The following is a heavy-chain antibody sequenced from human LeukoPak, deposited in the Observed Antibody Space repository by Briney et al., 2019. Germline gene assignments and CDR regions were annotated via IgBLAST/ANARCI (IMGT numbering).Heavy chain of an antibody. Sequence: ASVKVSCKASGYTFTSYAIHWVRQAPGQRLEWMGWINAGNGNTKYSQKFQGRVTITRDTSASTAYMELSSLRSEDTAVYYCAREVNYDFWNGYSNWFDPWGQGTLVTVSS. D-gene: IGHD3-3*01. J-gene: IGHJ5*02. CDR1: GYTFTSYA. CDR2: INAGNGNT. V-gene: IGHV1-3*01. CDR3: AREVNYDFWNGYSNWFDP.